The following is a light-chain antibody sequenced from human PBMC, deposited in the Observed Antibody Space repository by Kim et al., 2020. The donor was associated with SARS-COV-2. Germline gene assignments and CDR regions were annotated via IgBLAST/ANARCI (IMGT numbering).Light chain of an antibody. Sequence: GDRVTITCRSSQDISKLLAWYQQKPGKAPNLLIFRAYVLQSGVPSRFSGGGSATDFTLTISSLQPEDVATYYCQRYNTAPWTFGQGTKV. V-gene: IGKV1-27*01. J-gene: IGKJ1*01. CDR2: RAY. CDR3: QRYNTAPWT. CDR1: QDISKL.